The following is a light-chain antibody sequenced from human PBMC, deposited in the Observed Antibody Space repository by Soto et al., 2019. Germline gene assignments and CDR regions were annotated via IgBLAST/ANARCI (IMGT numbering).Light chain of an antibody. Sequence: AIRMTQSPSSLSASTGDRVTITCRASQGIASYLAWYQQKPGKAPKLLIYAASTLQSGVPSRFSGSGSGIDFTLTISWLQSEDSATYYCQQYYNSPLTVGGG. CDR3: QQYYNSPLT. CDR1: QGIASY. CDR2: AAS. J-gene: IGKJ4*01. V-gene: IGKV1-8*01.